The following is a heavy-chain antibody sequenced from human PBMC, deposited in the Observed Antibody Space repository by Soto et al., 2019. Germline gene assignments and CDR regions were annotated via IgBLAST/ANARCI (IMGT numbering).Heavy chain of an antibody. D-gene: IGHD5-18*01. V-gene: IGHV3-9*01. CDR1: GFTFDDYA. CDR3: AKAVGSYGNFDY. CDR2: TSWNSGSI. J-gene: IGHJ4*02. Sequence: EVQLVESGGGLVQPGRSLRLSCAASGFTFDDYAMHWVRQAPGKGLEWVSRTSWNSGSIGYADSVKGRFTISRDNAKNSLYLQMNSLRAEDTALYYCAKAVGSYGNFDYWGQGTLVTVSS.